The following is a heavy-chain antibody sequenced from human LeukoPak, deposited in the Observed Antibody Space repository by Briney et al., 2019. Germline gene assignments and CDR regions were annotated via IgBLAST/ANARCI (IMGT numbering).Heavy chain of an antibody. D-gene: IGHD3-16*01. J-gene: IGHJ6*02. CDR2: INHNGNVN. V-gene: IGHV3-7*03. CDR1: GFTFSSYW. Sequence: GGSLRLSCAASGFTFSSYWMNWARQAPGKGLEWVAGINHNGNVNYYVDSVKGRFTISGDNAKNSLYLQMSNLRAEDTAVYFCARGGGLDVWGQGATVTVSS. CDR3: ARGGGLDV.